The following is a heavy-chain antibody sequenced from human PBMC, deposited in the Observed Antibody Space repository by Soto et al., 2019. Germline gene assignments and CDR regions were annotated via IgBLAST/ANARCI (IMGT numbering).Heavy chain of an antibody. J-gene: IGHJ4*02. CDR1: GFTFSSYW. CDR2: IKEDGSDM. V-gene: IGHV3-7*01. CDR3: ATEVWVYYDFWSGYSDY. Sequence: EVQLVESGGGLVQPGGSLRLSCAASGFTFSSYWMSWVRQAPGKGLEWVANIKEDGSDMYYVDSVKGRFTISRDNAKNSMYLPMHSLRAEDTAVYYCATEVWVYYDFWSGYSDYWGQGTLVTVSS. D-gene: IGHD3-3*01.